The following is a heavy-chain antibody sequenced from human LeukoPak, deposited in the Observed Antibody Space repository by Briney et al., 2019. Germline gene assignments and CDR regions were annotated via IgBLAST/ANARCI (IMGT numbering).Heavy chain of an antibody. J-gene: IGHJ4*02. D-gene: IGHD5-12*01. CDR2: IYYSGST. CDR1: GGSISSYY. V-gene: IGHV4-59*01. Sequence: ASETLSLTCTVSGGSISSYYWSWIRQPPGKGLEWIGYIYYSGSTNYNPCLKSRVTISVDTSKNQFSLKLSSVTAADTAVYYCARGSGYVYYWGQGTLVTVSS. CDR3: ARGSGYVYY.